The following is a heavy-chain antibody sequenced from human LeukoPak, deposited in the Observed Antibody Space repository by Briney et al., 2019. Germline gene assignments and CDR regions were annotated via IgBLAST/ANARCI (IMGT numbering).Heavy chain of an antibody. CDR1: GGTFSSYA. D-gene: IGHD6-13*01. CDR2: IIPIFGTA. J-gene: IGHJ6*02. V-gene: IGHV1-69*13. Sequence: ASVKVSCKASGGTFSSYAISWVRQAPGQGLEWMGGIIPIFGTANYAQKFQGRVTITADESTSTAHMGLSSLRSEDTAVYYCARRRIALYYGMDVWGQGTTVTVSS. CDR3: ARRRIALYYGMDV.